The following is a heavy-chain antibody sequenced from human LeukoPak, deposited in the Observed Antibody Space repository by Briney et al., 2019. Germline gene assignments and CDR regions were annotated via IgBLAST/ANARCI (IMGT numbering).Heavy chain of an antibody. V-gene: IGHV4-4*02. D-gene: IGHD6-13*01. CDR3: ARLTYSSSWYPRCFDY. CDR1: GGSISSSNW. CDR2: IYHSGST. Sequence: SGTLSLTCAVSGGSISSSNWWSWVRQPPGKGLEWIGEIYHSGSTNYNPSLKSRVTISVDKSKNQFSLKLGSVTAADTAVYYCARLTYSSSWYPRCFDYWGQGTLVTVSS. J-gene: IGHJ4*02.